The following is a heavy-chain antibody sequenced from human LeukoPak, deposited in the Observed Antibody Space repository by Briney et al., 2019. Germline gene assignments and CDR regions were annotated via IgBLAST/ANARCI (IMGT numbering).Heavy chain of an antibody. Sequence: GGSLRLSCAASGFTVSSKYMSWVRQAPGKGLEWVSVIYSGGGTNYAASVKGRFTISRDNSKNTWYLQMNSLRVEDTAVYYCARDSGSGSNYNWYFDLWGRGILVTVSS. CDR1: GFTVSSKY. J-gene: IGHJ2*01. CDR3: ARDSGSGSNYNWYFDL. V-gene: IGHV3-66*01. D-gene: IGHD3-10*01. CDR2: IYSGGGT.